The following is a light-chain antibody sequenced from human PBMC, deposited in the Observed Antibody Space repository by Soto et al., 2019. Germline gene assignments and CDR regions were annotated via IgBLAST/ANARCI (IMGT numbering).Light chain of an antibody. J-gene: IGKJ5*01. CDR3: QKYNNWPPVT. Sequence: EIVMTQSPVTLSVSPGERATLSCRASQSVSSSLAWYQQKPGQAPRLLIYGASTRATGIPDRFSGSGSGTEFTLTISRLQSEDSAVYYCQKYNNWPPVTFGQGTRLEIK. CDR1: QSVSSS. V-gene: IGKV3-15*01. CDR2: GAS.